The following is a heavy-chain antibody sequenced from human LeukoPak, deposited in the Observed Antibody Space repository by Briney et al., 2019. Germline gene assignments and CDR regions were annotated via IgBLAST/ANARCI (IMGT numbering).Heavy chain of an antibody. D-gene: IGHD3-9*01. CDR1: GFTFSNYA. V-gene: IGHV3-23*01. CDR2: ITGSGGNT. Sequence: PGGSLRLSCAASGFTFSNYAMSWVRPAPGKGLEWVSAITGSGGNTYYADSVKGRFTISRDNSKNTLFLQMNSLRADDTAVYYCANWGDYDVLTGYYVSDYWGQGTLVTVSS. CDR3: ANWGDYDVLTGYYVSDY. J-gene: IGHJ4*02.